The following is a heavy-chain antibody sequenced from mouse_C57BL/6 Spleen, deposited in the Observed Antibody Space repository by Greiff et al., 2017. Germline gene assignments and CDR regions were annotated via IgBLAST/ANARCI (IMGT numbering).Heavy chain of an antibody. V-gene: IGHV1-55*01. CDR3: ARARARDAMDY. D-gene: IGHD3-1*01. Sequence: QVQLQQPGAELVKPGASVKMSCKASGYTFTSYWITWVKQRPGQGLEWIGDIYPGSGSTNYNDKFKSKATLTVDTSSSTAYLQLSSMTSEDSAVYYCARARARDAMDYWGQGTSVTVSS. CDR2: IYPGSGST. CDR1: GYTFTSYW. J-gene: IGHJ4*01.